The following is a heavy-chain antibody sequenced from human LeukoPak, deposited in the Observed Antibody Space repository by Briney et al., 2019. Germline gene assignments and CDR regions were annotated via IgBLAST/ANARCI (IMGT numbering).Heavy chain of an antibody. CDR3: ARSNQADDY. D-gene: IGHD1-14*01. CDR2: INPGGSSI. Sequence: PAGSLRLSCAASGFTFSSYWMHWVCQVPGKGLVWVARINPGGSSITYADSVKGRFTISRDNAKNKLYLQMDSLRAEDTGVYYCARSNQADDYWGQGTLVTVSS. V-gene: IGHV3-74*01. CDR1: GFTFSSYW. J-gene: IGHJ4*02.